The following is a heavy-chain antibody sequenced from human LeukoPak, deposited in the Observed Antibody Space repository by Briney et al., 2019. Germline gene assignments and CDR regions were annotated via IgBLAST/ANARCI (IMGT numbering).Heavy chain of an antibody. CDR2: ISSSSSYI. D-gene: IGHD3-10*01. CDR3: ARDTGTLWFGESFDY. J-gene: IGHJ4*02. CDR1: GFTFSSYS. V-gene: IGHV3-21*04. Sequence: GGSLRLSCAASGFTFSSYSMNWVRQAPGKGLEWVSSISSSSSYIYYADSVKGRFTISRDNAKNSLYLQMNSLRAEDTALYYCARDTGTLWFGESFDYWGQGTLVTVSS.